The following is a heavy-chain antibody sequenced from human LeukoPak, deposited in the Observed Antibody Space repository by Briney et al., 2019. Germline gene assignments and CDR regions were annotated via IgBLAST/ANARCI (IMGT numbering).Heavy chain of an antibody. Sequence: PGGSLRLSCAASGFTFSDYWMTWVRQAPGKGLEWVAHIKQDGSEKYYVDSVNRGFTISRDNAKHSLYLHKNSLRAEHTAVYYCEKNPQYGCNTFLDYRGQGTLVTVSS. J-gene: IGHJ4*02. D-gene: IGHD4-23*01. V-gene: IGHV3-7*01. CDR3: EKNPQYGCNTFLDY. CDR2: IKQDGSEK. CDR1: GFTFSDYW.